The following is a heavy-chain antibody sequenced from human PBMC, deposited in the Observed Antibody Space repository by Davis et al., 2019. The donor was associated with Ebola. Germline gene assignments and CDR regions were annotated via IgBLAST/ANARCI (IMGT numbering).Heavy chain of an antibody. V-gene: IGHV3-33*08. CDR2: IWYDGSNK. J-gene: IGHJ6*02. D-gene: IGHD5-12*01. CDR3: ASGWLRTTYGMDV. CDR1: GFTFSSYA. Sequence: GESLKISCAASGFTFSSYAMSWVRQAPGKGLEWVAVIWYDGSNKYYADSVKGRFTISRDNSKNTLYLQMNSLRAEDTAVYYCASGWLRTTYGMDVWGQGTTVTVSS.